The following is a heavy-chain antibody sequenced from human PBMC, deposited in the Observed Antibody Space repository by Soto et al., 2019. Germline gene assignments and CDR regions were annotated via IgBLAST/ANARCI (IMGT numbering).Heavy chain of an antibody. J-gene: IGHJ5*02. Sequence: EVRLVESGGGLAQPGGSLRLSCAASGFTFSSYAMNWVRQSPGKGLEWVSYISMSGTTIFYADSVKGRFTISRDNAEKSLFLQMNSLRDDDTAMYYCARDAIGDATTWFDPWGQGTLVTVSS. CDR2: ISMSGTTI. CDR1: GFTFSSYA. CDR3: ARDAIGDATTWFDP. V-gene: IGHV3-48*02.